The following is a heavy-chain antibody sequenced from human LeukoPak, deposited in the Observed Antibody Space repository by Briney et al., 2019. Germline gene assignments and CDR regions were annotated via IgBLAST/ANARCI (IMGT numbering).Heavy chain of an antibody. CDR2: ISDSGGNT. D-gene: IGHD6-13*01. Sequence: GGSLRLSCAASGFTFSIYAMIWVRQAPGKGLEWVSRISDSGGNTYYADSVKGRFTISRDNSKNMLYLQMNSLRAEDTAVYYCANLALPYSSSWLDYYYYGMDVWGQGTTVTVSS. V-gene: IGHV3-23*01. J-gene: IGHJ6*02. CDR1: GFTFSIYA. CDR3: ANLALPYSSSWLDYYYYGMDV.